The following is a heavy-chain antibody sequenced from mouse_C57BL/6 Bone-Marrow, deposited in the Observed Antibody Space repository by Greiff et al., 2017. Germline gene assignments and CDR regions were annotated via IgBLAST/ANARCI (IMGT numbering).Heavy chain of an antibody. V-gene: IGHV5-12*01. CDR1: GFTFSDYY. CDR2: ISNGGGST. CDR3: ARHYYGSSYEWYFDV. Sequence: DVHLVESGGGLVQPGGSLKLSCAASGFTFSDYYMYWVRQTPEKRLEWVAYISNGGGSTYYPDTVKGRFTISRDNAKNTLYLQMSRLKSEDTAMYYCARHYYGSSYEWYFDVWGTGTTVTVSS. J-gene: IGHJ1*03. D-gene: IGHD1-1*01.